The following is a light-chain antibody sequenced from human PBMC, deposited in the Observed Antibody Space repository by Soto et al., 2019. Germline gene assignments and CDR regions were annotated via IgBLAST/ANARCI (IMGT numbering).Light chain of an antibody. CDR1: SSNIGAVYG. J-gene: IGLJ1*01. V-gene: IGLV1-40*01. CDR2: DNN. CDR3: QSYDNSLSGHV. Sequence: QSVLTQPPSVSGAPGQRVTISCTGSSSNIGAVYGVHWYQQLPGTAPKLLIYDNNNRPSGVPDRFSGSKSGTSASLAITGLQAEDEADYYCQSYDNSLSGHVFGTGTKVTVL.